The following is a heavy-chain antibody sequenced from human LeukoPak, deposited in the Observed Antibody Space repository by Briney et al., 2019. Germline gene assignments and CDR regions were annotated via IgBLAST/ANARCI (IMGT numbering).Heavy chain of an antibody. J-gene: IGHJ2*01. V-gene: IGHV3-30*02. CDR1: GFTFSSYG. Sequence: GGSLRLSCAASGFTFSSYGMHWVRQAPGKGLEWVACIRHDGGNKYYADSVKGRFTVSRDNSKNTLYLQVNILRAEDTALYYCARKGPHETTVGPYWFFDLWGRGTLVTVSS. D-gene: IGHD4-17*01. CDR2: IRHDGGNK. CDR3: ARKGPHETTVGPYWFFDL.